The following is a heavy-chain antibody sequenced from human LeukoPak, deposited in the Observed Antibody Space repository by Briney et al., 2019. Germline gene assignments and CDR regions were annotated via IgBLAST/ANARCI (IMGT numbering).Heavy chain of an antibody. D-gene: IGHD3-22*01. CDR1: GFTFSSYA. Sequence: GGSLRLSCAASGFTFSSYAMSWVRQAPGKGLEWVSAISGSGGSTYYADSVKGRFTISRDNSKNTLYLQMNSLRAEDTAVYYCAKVLSYYDSSGYYRAFDYWGQGTLVTVSS. J-gene: IGHJ4*02. CDR3: AKVLSYYDSSGYYRAFDY. CDR2: ISGSGGST. V-gene: IGHV3-23*01.